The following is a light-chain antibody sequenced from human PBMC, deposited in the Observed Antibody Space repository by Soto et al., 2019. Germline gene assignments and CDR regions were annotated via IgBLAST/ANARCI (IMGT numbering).Light chain of an antibody. CDR3: QQYATYWT. CDR2: KAS. CDR1: QSISPW. V-gene: IGKV1-5*03. J-gene: IGKJ1*01. Sequence: DIQMTQSPSTLSASVGDRVTITCRASQSISPWLAWYQQIPGEAPKLLIYKASSLESWVPSRFSGCGSGTEFTLTISSMPPDDVATYSCQQYATYWTFVQGTKVYIK.